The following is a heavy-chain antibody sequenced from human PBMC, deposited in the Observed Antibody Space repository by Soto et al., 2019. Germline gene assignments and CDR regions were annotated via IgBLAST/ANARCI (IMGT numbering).Heavy chain of an antibody. CDR3: ASVGGINWFDP. J-gene: IGHJ5*02. V-gene: IGHV4-31*03. CDR2: IYYSGST. CDR1: GGSISSGGYY. Sequence: QVQLQESGPGLVKPSQTLSLTCTVSGGSISSGGYYWSWIRQHPGKGLEWIGYIYYSGSTYYNPSRKSRVTISLDTSKHQFSLTLSSVTAADTAVYYCASVGGINWFDPWGQGTLVTVSS. D-gene: IGHD3-16*01.